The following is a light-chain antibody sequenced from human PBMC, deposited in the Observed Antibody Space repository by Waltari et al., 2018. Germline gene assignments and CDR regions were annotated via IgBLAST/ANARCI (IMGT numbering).Light chain of an antibody. CDR2: RND. Sequence: QSVLTQPPSASGTPGQRVTISCSGSRSTIGSTYVYWYQHLPGTAPKLLIYRNDQRPSGVPDRFSGSKSGTSASLAISELRSEDEADYYCVAWDDSLSATVFGGGTKLTVL. CDR1: RSTIGSTY. CDR3: VAWDDSLSATV. J-gene: IGLJ3*02. V-gene: IGLV1-47*01.